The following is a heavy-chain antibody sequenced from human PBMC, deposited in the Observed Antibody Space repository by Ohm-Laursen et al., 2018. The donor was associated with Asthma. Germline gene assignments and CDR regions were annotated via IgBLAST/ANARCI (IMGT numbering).Heavy chain of an antibody. CDR1: GFTFSSFA. Sequence: SLRLSCSASGFTFSSFAMSWVRQAPGEGLEWVSGISVSGVATYYAESVKGRFTISRDNSKNTLYLHMNSLRAEDTAVYYCASPGYSNGRYYFDYWGQGTLVTVSS. D-gene: IGHD6-19*01. CDR3: ASPGYSNGRYYFDY. CDR2: ISVSGVAT. J-gene: IGHJ4*02. V-gene: IGHV3-23*01.